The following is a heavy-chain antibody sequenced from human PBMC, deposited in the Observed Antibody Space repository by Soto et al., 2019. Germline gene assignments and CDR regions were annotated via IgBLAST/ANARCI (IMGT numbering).Heavy chain of an antibody. V-gene: IGHV3-23*01. CDR1: GSTFSSYA. Sequence: GGSLRLSCAASGSTFSSYAMSWVRQAPGKGLEWVSAISGSGGSTYYADSVKGRFTISRDNSKNTLYLQMNSLRAEDTAVYYCAKTPELGYCSSTSCRALHYYYMDVWGKGTTVTVSS. CDR2: ISGSGGST. CDR3: AKTPELGYCSSTSCRALHYYYMDV. D-gene: IGHD2-2*01. J-gene: IGHJ6*03.